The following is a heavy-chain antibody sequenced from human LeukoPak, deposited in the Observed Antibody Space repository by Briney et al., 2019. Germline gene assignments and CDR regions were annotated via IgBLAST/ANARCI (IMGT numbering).Heavy chain of an antibody. V-gene: IGHV3-7*01. CDR1: GFTFSSYG. Sequence: PGGSLRLSCAASGFTFSSYGMSWVRQAPGKGLEWVANIKDDGAETYYVDSVKGRFTIFRDNAKNSLYLQMNSLRAEDTAVYYCGRDPYYDSLDYWGQGTLVTVSS. CDR3: GRDPYYDSLDY. D-gene: IGHD3-22*01. CDR2: IKDDGAET. J-gene: IGHJ4*02.